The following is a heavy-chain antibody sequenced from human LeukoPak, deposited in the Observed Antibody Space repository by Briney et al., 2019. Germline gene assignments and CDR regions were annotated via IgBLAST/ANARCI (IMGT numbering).Heavy chain of an antibody. D-gene: IGHD7-27*01. V-gene: IGHV3-23*01. J-gene: IGHJ4*02. CDR3: ARAELGIKSLLFDY. Sequence: PGGSLRLSCAASGFTFSSYAMSWVRQAPGKGLEWVSAISGSGGSTYYADSVKGRFTISRDNSKNTLYLQMNSLRAEDTAVYYCARAELGIKSLLFDYWGQGTLVTVSS. CDR2: ISGSGGST. CDR1: GFTFSSYA.